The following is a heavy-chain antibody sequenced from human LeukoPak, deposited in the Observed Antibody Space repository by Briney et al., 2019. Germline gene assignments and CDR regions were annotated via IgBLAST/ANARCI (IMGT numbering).Heavy chain of an antibody. CDR1: GFTFSNHP. D-gene: IGHD6-13*01. Sequence: PGGSLRLSCAASGFTFSNHPMHWVRQAPGKGLESVSVISPDGSSTHYASSVKGGFTISRDNSKNTLHLQMGSLGAEDMAVYYCARDGSSRSFQYWGQGTLVTVSS. V-gene: IGHV3-64*01. CDR2: ISPDGSST. CDR3: ARDGSSRSFQY. J-gene: IGHJ1*01.